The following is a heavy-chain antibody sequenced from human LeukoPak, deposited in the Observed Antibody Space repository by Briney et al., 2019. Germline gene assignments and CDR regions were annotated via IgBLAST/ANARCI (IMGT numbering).Heavy chain of an antibody. CDR2: IYSSGST. J-gene: IGHJ4*02. CDR3: ARAPYYYDNSGYFRFDY. CDR1: GGSVSSRTYY. Sequence: KTSETLSLTCTVSGGSVSSRTYYWSWIRQPPGKGLEWIGYIYSSGSTNYNPSLKSRVTISVDTSKNQFSLKLTSVTAADTAVYNCARAPYYYDNSGYFRFDYWGQGTLVTVSS. D-gene: IGHD3-22*01. V-gene: IGHV4-61*01.